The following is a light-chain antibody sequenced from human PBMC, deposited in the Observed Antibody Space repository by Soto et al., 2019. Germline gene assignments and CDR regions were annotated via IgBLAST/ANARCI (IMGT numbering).Light chain of an antibody. CDR3: SSYTRSSTHWV. CDR1: SSDVGGYNY. J-gene: IGLJ3*02. CDR2: EVS. Sequence: QSVLTQPASVSGSPGQSITISCTGTSSDVGGYNYVSWYQQHPGKAPKLMIYEVSNRPSGVSNRFSGSKSGNTAPLTISGLQAEDEADYYCSSYTRSSTHWVFGGGTKLTVL. V-gene: IGLV2-14*01.